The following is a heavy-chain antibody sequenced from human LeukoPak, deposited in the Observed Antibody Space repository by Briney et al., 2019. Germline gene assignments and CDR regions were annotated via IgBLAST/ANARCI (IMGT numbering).Heavy chain of an antibody. CDR1: GYSISSAYF. D-gene: IGHD5-18*01. Sequence: SETLSLTCAVSGYSISSAYFWGVSRQPPGEGREWIGSIHHSGDTYYNPSLKSRVTISVETSKNQVCLKVSSVTAADTAVYYCARIGSGSRYSFTVRFDPWGQGTLVTVSS. CDR2: IHHSGDT. CDR3: ARIGSGSRYSFTVRFDP. J-gene: IGHJ5*02. V-gene: IGHV4-38-2*01.